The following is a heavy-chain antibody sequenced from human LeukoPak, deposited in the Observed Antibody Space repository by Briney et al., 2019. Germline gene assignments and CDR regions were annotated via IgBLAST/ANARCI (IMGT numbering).Heavy chain of an antibody. J-gene: IGHJ4*02. CDR1: GVSISNHY. CDR3: VRHSRVVAFDY. Sequence: SETLSLTCTVSGVSISNHYSSWIRQPPGKGLEWIGYIYYTGNTNYNPSLKSRVTISEDPSKNQVSLKLSSVTAADTAVYYCVRHSRVVAFDYWGQGNLVTVSS. CDR2: IYYTGNT. V-gene: IGHV4-59*08. D-gene: IGHD2-15*01.